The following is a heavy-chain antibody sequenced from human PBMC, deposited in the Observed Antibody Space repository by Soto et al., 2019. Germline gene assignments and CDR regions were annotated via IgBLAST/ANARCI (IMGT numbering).Heavy chain of an antibody. CDR1: GFNFDNYW. CDR2: IKQDGSDR. Sequence: EVQLVESGGGLVQPGGSLSLSCAASGFNFDNYWMAWVRQAPGQGLEWVANIKQDGSDRNYVDSVKGRFTISRDNAKNSLYLQMNSLRAEDSAVYSCARDTIGVLDYWGQGTLVTVSS. V-gene: IGHV3-7*01. J-gene: IGHJ4*02. D-gene: IGHD3-3*01. CDR3: ARDTIGVLDY.